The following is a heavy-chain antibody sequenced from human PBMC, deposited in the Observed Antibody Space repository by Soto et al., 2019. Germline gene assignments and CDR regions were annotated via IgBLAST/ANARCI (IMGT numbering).Heavy chain of an antibody. J-gene: IGHJ3*02. CDR1: GYSFTNYW. V-gene: IGHV5-51*01. Sequence: PGESLKISCEGTGYSFTNYWIGWVRQMSGKGLEWMGIIYPGDSDTRYSPSFQGQVTISADKSISTAYLQWSSLKASDTAMYYCARPRRDGFNAAFDIWGQGTMVTVSS. CDR2: IYPGDSDT. D-gene: IGHD5-12*01. CDR3: ARPRRDGFNAAFDI.